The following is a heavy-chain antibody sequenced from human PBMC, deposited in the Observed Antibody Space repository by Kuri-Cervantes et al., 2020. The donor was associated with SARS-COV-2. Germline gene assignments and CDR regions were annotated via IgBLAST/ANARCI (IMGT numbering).Heavy chain of an antibody. D-gene: IGHD3-10*01. Sequence: GESLKISCAASGFTFSGSAMHWVRQASGKGLEWVGRIRSKANSYATAYAASVKGRFTISRDDSKNTLYLQMNSLKTEDTAVYYCTTEKGAWLGELSHDYWGQGTLVTVSS. CDR3: TTEKGAWLGELSHDY. J-gene: IGHJ4*02. CDR1: GFTFSGSA. CDR2: IRSKANSYAT. V-gene: IGHV3-73*01.